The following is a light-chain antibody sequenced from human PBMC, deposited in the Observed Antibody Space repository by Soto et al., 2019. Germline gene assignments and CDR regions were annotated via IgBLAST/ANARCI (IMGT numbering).Light chain of an antibody. Sequence: QSALTQPPSASGSPGQSVTISCTGTSSDVGGYNYVSWYQQHPGKAPKLMIYEVSKRPSGVPDRFSGSKSGNTASLTVSGLQAEDEAAYYCSSYAGRNNLGVFGGGTKLTVL. J-gene: IGLJ2*01. CDR1: SSDVGGYNY. V-gene: IGLV2-8*01. CDR2: EVS. CDR3: SSYAGRNNLGV.